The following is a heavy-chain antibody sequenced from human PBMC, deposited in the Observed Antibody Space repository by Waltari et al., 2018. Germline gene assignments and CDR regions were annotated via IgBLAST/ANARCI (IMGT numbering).Heavy chain of an antibody. V-gene: IGHV1-69*05. CDR1: GGTFSSYA. J-gene: IGHJ6*02. Sequence: QVQLVQSGAEVKKPGSSVKVSCKASGGTFSSYAISWVRQAPGQGLEWMGGIIPIFGTANYAQKFQGRVTITTDESTSTAYMELSSLRSEDTAVYYCAGTGTTEYYYYYGMDVWGQGTTVTVAS. CDR3: AGTGTTEYYYYYGMDV. D-gene: IGHD4-17*01. CDR2: IIPIFGTA.